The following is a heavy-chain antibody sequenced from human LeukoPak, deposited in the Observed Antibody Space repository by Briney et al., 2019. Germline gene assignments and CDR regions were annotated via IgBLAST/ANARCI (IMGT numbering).Heavy chain of an antibody. V-gene: IGHV1-69*04. CDR2: IIPILGIA. CDR1: GYTFTSYY. J-gene: IGHJ6*02. D-gene: IGHD2-2*01. CDR3: ARERRCSSTSCPGDAGNGMDV. Sequence: GASVKVSCKASGYTFTSYYMHWVRQAPGQGLEWMGRIIPILGIANYAQKFQGRVTITADKSTSTAYMELSSLRSEDTAVYYCARERRCSSTSCPGDAGNGMDVWGQGTTVTVSS.